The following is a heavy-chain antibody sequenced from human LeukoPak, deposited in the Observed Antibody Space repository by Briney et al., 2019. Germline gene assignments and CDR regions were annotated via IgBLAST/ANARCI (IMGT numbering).Heavy chain of an antibody. V-gene: IGHV3-30*18. D-gene: IGHD2-2*01. CDR1: GFTFISYG. J-gene: IGHJ4*02. Sequence: GGSLRLSCAASGFTFISYGMHWFPQAPGKGLEWVAVISYDGSNKYYADSVKGRFTISRDNSKNTLYLQMNSLRAEDTAVYYCAKLACSGTSCYPFDYWGQGTLVTVSS. CDR2: ISYDGSNK. CDR3: AKLACSGTSCYPFDY.